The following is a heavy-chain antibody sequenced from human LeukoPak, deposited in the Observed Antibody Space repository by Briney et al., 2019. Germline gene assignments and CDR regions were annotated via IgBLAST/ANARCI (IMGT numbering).Heavy chain of an antibody. J-gene: IGHJ4*02. D-gene: IGHD3-22*01. CDR2: ISGSGGGT. Sequence: GGSLRLSCAVSRITISNYGMSWVRQAPGKGLEWVAGISGSGGGTNYADSVKGRFTISRDNPKNTLYLQMNSLGAEDTAVYFCAKRGVVIRVILVGFHKEAYYFDSWGQGALVTVSS. CDR1: RITISNYG. CDR3: AKRGVVIRVILVGFHKEAYYFDS. V-gene: IGHV3-23*01.